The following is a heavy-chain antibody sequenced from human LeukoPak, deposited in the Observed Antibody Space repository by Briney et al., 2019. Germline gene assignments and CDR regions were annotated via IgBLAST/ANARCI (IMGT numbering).Heavy chain of an antibody. CDR2: ISGSGGST. V-gene: IGHV3-23*01. D-gene: IGHD2-2*01. J-gene: IGHJ6*03. Sequence: GGSLRLSCAASGFTFSSYAMSWVRQAPGKGLEWVSAISGSGGSTYYADSVKGRFTISRDNSKNTLYPQMNSLRAEDTAVYYCAKSLFSIVVVIHYYMDVWGKGTTVTVSS. CDR1: GFTFSSYA. CDR3: AKSLFSIVVVIHYYMDV.